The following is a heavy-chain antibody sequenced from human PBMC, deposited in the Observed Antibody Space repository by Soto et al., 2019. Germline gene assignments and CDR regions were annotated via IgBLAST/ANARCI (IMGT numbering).Heavy chain of an antibody. CDR1: GLPVAGSY. CDR2: IYNDGTT. Sequence: PGGSLRLSCVASGLPVAGSYMAWVRQAPGKGLEWASVIYNDGTTYYSQSVEGRFTTSRDTSKNTLYLQMDRLRDEDTAVYYCVRPLPPGQTHARDVWGQGTTVTVSS. D-gene: IGHD3-10*01. V-gene: IGHV3-53*01. J-gene: IGHJ6*02. CDR3: VRPLPPGQTHARDV.